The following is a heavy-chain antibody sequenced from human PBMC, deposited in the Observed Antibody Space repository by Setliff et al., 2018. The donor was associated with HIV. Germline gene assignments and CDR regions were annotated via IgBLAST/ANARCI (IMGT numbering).Heavy chain of an antibody. J-gene: IGHJ4*02. V-gene: IGHV1-3*01. D-gene: IGHD3-16*01. Sequence: ASVKVSCKASGYTFSNHTIHWVRQAPGKRPEWMGWLNAGYGNTKYSQKLQGRVTITRDISASTAYMELSSLRSEDTAVYYCARGPGAFGGTSVQNFDYWGQGTLVTVSS. CDR1: GYTFSNHT. CDR3: ARGPGAFGGTSVQNFDY. CDR2: LNAGYGNT.